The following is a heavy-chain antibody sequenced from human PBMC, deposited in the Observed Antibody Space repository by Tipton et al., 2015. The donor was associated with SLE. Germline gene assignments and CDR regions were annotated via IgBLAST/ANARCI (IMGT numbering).Heavy chain of an antibody. D-gene: IGHD3-3*01. Sequence: TLSLTCAVYGGPFIDTYWGWIRQAPGGGLEWMGEIHPGGTSIYNPSLESRVTMSIDTSRKQISLKVSSVTDADAAMYYCARKRKRLLQWLPLDLWGQGTLVAVSS. CDR1: GGPFIDTY. V-gene: IGHV4-34*01. J-gene: IGHJ5*02. CDR3: ARKRKRLLQWLPLDL. CDR2: IHPGGTS.